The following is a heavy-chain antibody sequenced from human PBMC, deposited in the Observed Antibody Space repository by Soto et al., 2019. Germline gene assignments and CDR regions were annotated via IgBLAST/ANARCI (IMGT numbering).Heavy chain of an antibody. CDR2: IPGSGGTT. D-gene: IGHD6-19*01. V-gene: IGHV3-23*01. CDR1: GCTFSGYA. CDR3: AKGRYSSGYYGMHX. J-gene: IGHJ6*02. Sequence: GGSLRLSFAASGCTFSGYAMNWGRQAPGKGLEWVSVIPGSGGTTYDADSVKGRFTISRDNSKNTLYLQMNSLRVEDTAVYYCAKGRYSSGYYGMHXWGQGTTVTVS.